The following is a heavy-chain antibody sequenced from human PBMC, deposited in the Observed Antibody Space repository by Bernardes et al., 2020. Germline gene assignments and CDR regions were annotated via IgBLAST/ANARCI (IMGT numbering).Heavy chain of an antibody. D-gene: IGHD1-1*01. J-gene: IGHJ4*02. V-gene: IGHV3-13*01. Sequence: GVTLRLPCAASGFTFSSYDLPWVRQATGKGLEWVSAIGTAGDTYYPGSVKGRFTISRENAKNSFYLQMNSLRAGDTAVYYCARALGTGTFSVIDYWGQGTLVTVSS. CDR1: GFTFSSYD. CDR2: IGTAGDT. CDR3: ARALGTGTFSVIDY.